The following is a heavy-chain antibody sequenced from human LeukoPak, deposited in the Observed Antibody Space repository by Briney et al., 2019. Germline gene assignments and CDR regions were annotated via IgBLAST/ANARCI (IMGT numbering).Heavy chain of an antibody. CDR1: GFTFSSYS. J-gene: IGHJ6*02. CDR3: AREFGEATIFGVVRNTRYGMDV. Sequence: GSLRLSCAASGFTFSSYSMNWVRQAPGKGLEWVSSISSSSSYIYYADSVKGRFTISRDNAKNSLYLQMNSLRAEDTAVYYCAREFGEATIFGVVRNTRYGMDVWGQGTTVTVSS. V-gene: IGHV3-21*01. D-gene: IGHD3-3*01. CDR2: ISSSSSYI.